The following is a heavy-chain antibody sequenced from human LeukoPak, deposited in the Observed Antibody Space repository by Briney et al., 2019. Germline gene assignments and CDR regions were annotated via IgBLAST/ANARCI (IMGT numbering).Heavy chain of an antibody. V-gene: IGHV1-24*01. Sequence: GASVKVSCKVSGYTLTELSMHWVRQAPGKGLEWMGGSDPENGKTIYAQNFQGRVTMTEDTSTETAYMELSRLRSDDTAVYYCARSDPYCSSTSCYYKAFDIWGQGIMVTVSS. CDR2: SDPENGKT. CDR1: GYTLTELS. D-gene: IGHD2-2*01. J-gene: IGHJ3*02. CDR3: ARSDPYCSSTSCYYKAFDI.